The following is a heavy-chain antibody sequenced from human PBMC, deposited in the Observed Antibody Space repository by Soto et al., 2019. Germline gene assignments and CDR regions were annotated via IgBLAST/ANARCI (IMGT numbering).Heavy chain of an antibody. CDR3: AREVDYDSSGYYLDY. J-gene: IGHJ4*02. CDR1: GFTFSDYW. D-gene: IGHD3-22*01. Sequence: KPGGSLRLSCTASGFTFSDYWMHWVRQGPGKGLEWVSSISSSSSYIYYADSVKGRFTISRDNAKNSLYLQMNSLRAEDTAVYYCAREVDYDSSGYYLDYWGQGTLVTAPQ. V-gene: IGHV3-21*01. CDR2: ISSSSSYI.